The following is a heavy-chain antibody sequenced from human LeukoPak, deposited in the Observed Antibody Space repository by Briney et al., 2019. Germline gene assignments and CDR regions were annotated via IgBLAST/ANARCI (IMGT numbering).Heavy chain of an antibody. CDR1: GFTFSTFG. CDR2: TWYDGSYK. CDR3: ARDRLYYYGSGSYSYYFDY. V-gene: IGHV3-33*01. J-gene: IGHJ4*02. Sequence: GGSLRLSCAASGFTFSTFGMHWVRQAPGKRLEWVAVTWYDGSYKYYGDSVKGRFTISRDNSKNTLYLQMASLRVEDTAVYYCARDRLYYYGSGSYSYYFDYWGQGTLVTVSS. D-gene: IGHD3-10*01.